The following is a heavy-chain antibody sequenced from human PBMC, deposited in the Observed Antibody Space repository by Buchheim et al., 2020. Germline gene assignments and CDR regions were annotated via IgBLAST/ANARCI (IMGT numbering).Heavy chain of an antibody. V-gene: IGHV4-39*01. CDR3: ASAPVVGTWLDS. J-gene: IGHJ5*01. CDR2: IHSSGNT. CDR1: GASITSTDYY. Sequence: QVQLQESGPGLAKPSETLSLTCSVSGASITSTDYYWGWIRQPPGQGLEWIGSIHSSGNTYYSPSLKSRVTISVDPSKNQFSLNLNSVTVTDTAVYFCASAPVVGTWLDSWGQGTL.